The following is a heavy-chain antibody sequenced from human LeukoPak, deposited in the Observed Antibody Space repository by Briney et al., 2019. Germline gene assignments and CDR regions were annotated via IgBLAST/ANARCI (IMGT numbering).Heavy chain of an antibody. J-gene: IGHJ4*02. D-gene: IGHD2-21*02. CDR2: ISAYNGNT. CDR3: ARSYLAYCGGDCAGRDY. CDR1: GYTFTSYG. Sequence: ASVKVSCKASGYTFTSYGISWVRQAPGQGLEWMGWISAYNGNTNYAQKLQGRVTMTTDTSTSTAYMELRSLRSDDTAVYYCARSYLAYCGGDCAGRDYWGQGTPVTVSS. V-gene: IGHV1-18*01.